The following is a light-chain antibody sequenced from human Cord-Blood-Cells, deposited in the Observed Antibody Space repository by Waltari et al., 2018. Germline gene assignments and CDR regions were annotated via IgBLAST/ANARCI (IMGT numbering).Light chain of an antibody. V-gene: IGLV2-14*01. J-gene: IGLJ3*02. CDR3: SSYTSSSTWV. CDR1: SSDVGGYNY. CDR2: DVS. Sequence: QSALTQPASVSGSPGQSITISCPGTSSDVGGYNYVSWFQQSPGKAPKLMIYDVSKRPSGVSNRFSGSKSGNTASLTISGLQAEDEADYYCSSYTSSSTWVFGGGTKLTVL.